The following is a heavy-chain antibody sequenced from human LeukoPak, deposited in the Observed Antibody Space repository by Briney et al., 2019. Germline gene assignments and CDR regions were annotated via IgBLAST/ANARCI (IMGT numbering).Heavy chain of an antibody. CDR1: GLTFNRDW. J-gene: IGHJ4*02. CDR2: IKQDGGVK. D-gene: IGHD5-18*01. CDR3: ASGPDYGYCHF. V-gene: IGHV3-7*01. Sequence: GGSLRLSCAASGLTFNRDWMNWVRQAPGKGLEWVANIKQDGGVKNYVDSVKGRFTISRDNAKNSLYLQMSSLRVEDTAVYYCASGPDYGYCHFWGQGTLVTVSS.